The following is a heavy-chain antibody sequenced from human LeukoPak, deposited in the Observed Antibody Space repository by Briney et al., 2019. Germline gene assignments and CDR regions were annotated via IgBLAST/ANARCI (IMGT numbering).Heavy chain of an antibody. CDR1: GYTFTGYY. CDR3: ARVTPFWSGYFDY. J-gene: IGHJ4*02. V-gene: IGHV1-2*02. Sequence: ASVKVSCKASGYTFTGYYMHWVRQAPGQGLEWMGWINPNSGGTNYAQKLQGRVTMTTDTSTSTAYMELRSLRSDDTAVYYCARVTPFWSGYFDYWGQGTLVTVSS. CDR2: INPNSGGT. D-gene: IGHD3-3*01.